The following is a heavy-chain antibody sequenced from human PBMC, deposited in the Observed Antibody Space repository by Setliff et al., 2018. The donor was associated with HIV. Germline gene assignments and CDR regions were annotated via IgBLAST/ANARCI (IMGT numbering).Heavy chain of an antibody. CDR3: ARDSGDYVWGSYRPYYFDY. J-gene: IGHJ4*02. D-gene: IGHD3-16*02. Sequence: SETLSLTCTVSGGSISSHYWSWIRQPPGKGLEWIGSIYYSGSTNYNPSLKSRVTISVDTSKNQFSLKLSSVTAADTAVYYCARDSGDYVWGSYRPYYFDYWCQGTLGTV. CDR2: IYYSGST. CDR1: GGSISSHY. V-gene: IGHV4-59*11.